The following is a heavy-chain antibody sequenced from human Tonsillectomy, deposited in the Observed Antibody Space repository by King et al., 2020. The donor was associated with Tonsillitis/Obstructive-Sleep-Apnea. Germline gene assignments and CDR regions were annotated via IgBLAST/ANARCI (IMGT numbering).Heavy chain of an antibody. J-gene: IGHJ4*02. CDR2: ITPSDGIT. Sequence: VQLVESGAEVKKPGASVKVSCKATGYTFTRNYVHWVRQAPAQGLEWMGIITPSDGITTYAQKFQARVTMTTDTSTSTVNMELSSRRAEDTAVYYCVRDDKDGRHLDYWGQGSLVSVSS. D-gene: IGHD2-15*01. CDR1: GYTFTRNY. V-gene: IGHV1-46*01. CDR3: VRDDKDGRHLDY.